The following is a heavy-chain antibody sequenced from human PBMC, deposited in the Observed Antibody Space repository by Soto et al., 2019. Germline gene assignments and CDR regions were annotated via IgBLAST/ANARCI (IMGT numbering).Heavy chain of an antibody. V-gene: IGHV4-34*01. Sequence: QVQLQQWGAGLLKPSETRSLTCAVYGGSFSGYYWTWIRQPPGTGLEWIGEIKHSGSTNYNQSRKSRVTIAEDTSKNQFSLKLPSVTAADTAVYSCARDKSTGLFDYWGQGTLVTVSS. CDR1: GGSFSGYY. CDR2: IKHSGST. J-gene: IGHJ4*02. D-gene: IGHD2-8*02. CDR3: ARDKSTGLFDY.